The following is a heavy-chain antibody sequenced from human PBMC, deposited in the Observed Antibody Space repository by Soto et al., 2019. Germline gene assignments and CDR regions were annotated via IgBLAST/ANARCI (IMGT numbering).Heavy chain of an antibody. CDR3: ARGSTIFGAVTWLHX. Sequence: SDTLSLTFTVSGGSISSYYWSWIRQPPGKGLEWIGYIDYSGSTNYNPSLKSRVTISVDTSKNQFSLKLSSVTAADTAVYYCARGSTIFGAVTWLHXWGQGTMVTVSX. CDR2: IDYSGST. J-gene: IGHJ5*02. CDR1: GGSISSYY. D-gene: IGHD3-3*01. V-gene: IGHV4-59*01.